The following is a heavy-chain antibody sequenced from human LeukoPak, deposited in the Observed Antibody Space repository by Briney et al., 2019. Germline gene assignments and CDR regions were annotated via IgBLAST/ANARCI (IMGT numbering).Heavy chain of an antibody. J-gene: IGHJ4*02. CDR2: ISSSGSTI. CDR1: GFTFSDYY. Sequence: GGSLRLSCAASGFTFSDYYMSWIRQAPGKGLEWVSYISSSGSTIYYADSVKGRFTISRDNAKNSLYLQMNSLRAEDTAVYYCAREYYYGSGSYAGGVVDYWGQGTLVTVSS. D-gene: IGHD3-10*01. CDR3: AREYYYGSGSYAGGVVDY. V-gene: IGHV3-11*01.